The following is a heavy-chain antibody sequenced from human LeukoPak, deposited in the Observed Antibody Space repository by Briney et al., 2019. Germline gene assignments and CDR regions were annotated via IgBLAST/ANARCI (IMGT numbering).Heavy chain of an antibody. CDR1: GFPFSNTW. CDR2: IKSKIDGGTT. CDR3: TTDVYTASFDY. V-gene: IGHV3-15*01. D-gene: IGHD3-16*01. Sequence: GGSLRLSCAASGFPFSNTWMSWVRQAPGKGLEFVGRIKSKIDGGTTDYGAPVKGRFTISRDDSKNTLYLQMNSLKTEDTALYYCTTDVYTASFDYWGQGTLVTVSS. J-gene: IGHJ4*02.